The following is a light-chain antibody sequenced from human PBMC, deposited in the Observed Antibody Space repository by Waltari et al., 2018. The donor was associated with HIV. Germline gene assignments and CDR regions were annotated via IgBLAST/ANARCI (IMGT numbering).Light chain of an antibody. CDR3: SSYTSTSTGV. CDR1: SRDVGGYNY. J-gene: IGLJ1*01. CDR2: EVS. Sequence: QSALTQPASVSGSPGQSITISCTGTSRDVGGYNYVPWYQQHPGKAPKFMIYEVSNRPSGVSKRFSGSKSGNTASLTISGLQAEDEADYYCSSYTSTSTGVFGTGTKVTVL. V-gene: IGLV2-14*01.